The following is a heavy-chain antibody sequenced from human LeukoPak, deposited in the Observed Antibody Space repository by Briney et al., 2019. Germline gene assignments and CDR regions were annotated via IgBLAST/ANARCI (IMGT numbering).Heavy chain of an antibody. CDR2: IYGTGST. J-gene: IGHJ6*03. D-gene: IGHD3-3*01. V-gene: IGHV4-4*07. CDR1: GGSVSGYY. Sequence: PSETLSLTCTVSGGSVSGYYCSWIRQPAGKGLEWIGRIYGTGSTDYNASLKSRVTMSVDTSKNQFSLKLSSVTAADTAVYYCARMSYDRTGEGRANLYYYYMAVWGKGTTVTVSS. CDR3: ARMSYDRTGEGRANLYYYYMAV.